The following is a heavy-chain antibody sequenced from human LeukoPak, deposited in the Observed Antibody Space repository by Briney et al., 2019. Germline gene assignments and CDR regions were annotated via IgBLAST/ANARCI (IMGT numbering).Heavy chain of an antibody. J-gene: IGHJ6*02. D-gene: IGHD2-15*01. CDR2: INTNTGNP. CDR1: GGTFSSYA. Sequence: AASVKVSCKASGGTFSSYAISWVRQAPGQGLEWMGWINTNTGNPTYAQGFTGRFVFSLDTSVSTAYLQISSLKAEDTAVYYCAREITGGSAYYYYGMDVWGQGTTVTVSS. CDR3: AREITGGSAYYYYGMDV. V-gene: IGHV7-4-1*02.